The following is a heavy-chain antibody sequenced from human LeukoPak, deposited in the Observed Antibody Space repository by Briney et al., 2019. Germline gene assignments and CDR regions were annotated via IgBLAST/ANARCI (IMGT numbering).Heavy chain of an antibody. J-gene: IGHJ6*03. CDR3: ARERPGGSYYYYYMDV. CDR1: GGSFSGYY. Sequence: SETLSLTCAVYGGSFSGYYWSWIRQPPGKGLEWIGEINHSGSTNYNPSLKSRVTMSVDTSKNQFSLKLSSVTAADTAVYYCARERPGGSYYYYYMDVWGKGTTVTISS. D-gene: IGHD1-26*01. CDR2: INHSGST. V-gene: IGHV4-34*01.